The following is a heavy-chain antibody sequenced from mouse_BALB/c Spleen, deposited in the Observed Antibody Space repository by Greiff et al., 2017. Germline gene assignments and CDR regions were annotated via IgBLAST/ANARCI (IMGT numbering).Heavy chain of an antibody. CDR2: INPSTGYT. CDR3: AREDYDWFAY. CDR1: GYTFTSYW. J-gene: IGHJ3*01. Sequence: LVESGAELAKPGASVKMSCKASGYTFTSYWMHWVKQRPGQGLEWIGYINPSTGYTEYNQKFKDKATLTADKSSSTAYMQLSSLTSEDSAVYYCAREDYDWFAYWGQGTLVTVSA. D-gene: IGHD2-4*01. V-gene: IGHV1-7*01.